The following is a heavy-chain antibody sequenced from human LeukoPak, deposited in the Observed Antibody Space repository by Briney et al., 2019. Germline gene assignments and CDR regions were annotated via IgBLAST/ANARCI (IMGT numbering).Heavy chain of an antibody. CDR3: ARNYDSSLIRWFDL. CDR2: ISGSGGST. CDR1: GLTFSSYT. V-gene: IGHV3-23*01. D-gene: IGHD3-22*01. Sequence: GGSLRLSCTASGLTFSSYTMSWVRPAPGKGLEWVSSISGSGGSTYYTDSVKGRFTISRDNSKNTLYLQMNSLRAEDTAIYYCARNYDSSLIRWFDLWGQGTLVTVSS. J-gene: IGHJ5*02.